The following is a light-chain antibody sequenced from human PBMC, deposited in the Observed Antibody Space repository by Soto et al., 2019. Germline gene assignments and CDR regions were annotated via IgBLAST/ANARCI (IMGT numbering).Light chain of an antibody. J-gene: IGLJ1*01. V-gene: IGLV2-14*03. CDR2: DVT. Sequence: QSALTQPASVSASPGQSITISCTGTSTDIGAYKFVSWYQQHPGKAPKLMIYDVTSRPSGVSNRFSGSKSGNTASLFISGLQAEDEGDYYCISYTGFDTYVFGTGTKVTVL. CDR3: ISYTGFDTYV. CDR1: STDIGAYKF.